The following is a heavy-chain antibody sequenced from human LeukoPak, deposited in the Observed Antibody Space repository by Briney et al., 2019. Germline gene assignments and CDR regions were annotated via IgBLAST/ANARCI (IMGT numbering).Heavy chain of an antibody. V-gene: IGHV1-2*02. D-gene: IGHD1-14*01. CDR2: INPNNGDT. Sequence: ASVKVSCKASGYTFTGYYMHWVRQAPGQGLEWMGWINPNNGDTHYAQKFQGTVTMTRDTSISTAYMELSSLRSDDTAVYYCARRVAGVYFYYYMDVWGKGTTVTVSS. CDR3: ARRVAGVYFYYYMDV. CDR1: GYTFTGYY. J-gene: IGHJ6*03.